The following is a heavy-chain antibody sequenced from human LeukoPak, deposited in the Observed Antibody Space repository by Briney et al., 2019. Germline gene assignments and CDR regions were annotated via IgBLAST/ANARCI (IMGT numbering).Heavy chain of an antibody. CDR3: AKAPTFYYESSGYYHFDY. CDR2: ISGSGTST. D-gene: IGHD3-22*01. Sequence: PGGSLRFSCAASGFTFSSYAMSWVRQAPGKGLEWVSVISGSGTSTYYADSVKGRFTISRDNSKNTLHLQMNSLRAEDTAVYYCAKAPTFYYESSGYYHFDYWGQGTLVTVSS. J-gene: IGHJ4*02. CDR1: GFTFSSYA. V-gene: IGHV3-23*01.